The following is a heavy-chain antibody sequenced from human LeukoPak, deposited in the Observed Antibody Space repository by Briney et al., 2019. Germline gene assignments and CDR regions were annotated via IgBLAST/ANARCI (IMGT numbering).Heavy chain of an antibody. D-gene: IGHD2-21*01. J-gene: IGHJ4*02. Sequence: HSGGSLRLSCAASGFTFSNYWMHWVRQAPGKGLVWVSRINSDESITNYADSVKGRFTISRDNAQNTVYLQMNSLRAEDTAIYYCASGGDAFSTYYWGQGTLVTVSS. V-gene: IGHV3-74*01. CDR1: GFTFSNYW. CDR3: ASGGDAFSTYY. CDR2: INSDESIT.